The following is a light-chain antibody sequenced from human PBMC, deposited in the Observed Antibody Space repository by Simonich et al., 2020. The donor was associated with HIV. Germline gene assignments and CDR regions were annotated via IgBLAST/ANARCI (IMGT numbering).Light chain of an antibody. Sequence: DIVMTQSPDSLAVSLGERATINCKSSQSVLYSSNNKNYLAWYQQKPGQPPKLLIYWASIRESGVPDRISGSGSGTDFTLTISSLQAEDVAVYYCQQYYSSPWTFGQGTKVEI. CDR2: WAS. CDR3: QQYYSSPWT. J-gene: IGKJ1*01. CDR1: QSVLYSSNNKNY. V-gene: IGKV4-1*01.